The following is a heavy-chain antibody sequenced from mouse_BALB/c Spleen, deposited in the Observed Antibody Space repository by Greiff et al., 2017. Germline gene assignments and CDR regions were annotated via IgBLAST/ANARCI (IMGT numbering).Heavy chain of an antibody. CDR1: GYSITSDYA. J-gene: IGHJ3*01. CDR3: ARWSAY. CDR2: ISYSGST. Sequence: EVKLVESGPGLVKPSQSLSLTCTVTGYSITSDYAWNWIRQFPGNKLEWMGYISYSGSTSYNPSLKSRISITRDTSKNQFFLQLNSVTTEDTATYYCARWSAYWGQGTLVTVSA. V-gene: IGHV3-2*02.